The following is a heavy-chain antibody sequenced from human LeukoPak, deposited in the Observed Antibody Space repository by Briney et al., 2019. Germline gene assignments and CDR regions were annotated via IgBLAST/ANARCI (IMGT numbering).Heavy chain of an antibody. CDR2: IKQDGSEK. V-gene: IGHV3-7*03. J-gene: IGHJ4*02. D-gene: IGHD6-19*01. CDR1: GFTFSSYW. Sequence: GSLRLSCAASGFTFSSYWMSWVRQAPGKGLEWVANIKQDGSEKYYVDSVKGRFTISRDNAKNSLYLQMNSLRAEDTAVYYCAKPIAVAAVFDFWGQGTLVTVSS. CDR3: AKPIAVAAVFDF.